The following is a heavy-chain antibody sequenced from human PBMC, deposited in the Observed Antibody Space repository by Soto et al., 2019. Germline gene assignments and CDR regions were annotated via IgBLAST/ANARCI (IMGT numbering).Heavy chain of an antibody. Sequence: LRLSCAASGFTVSSNYMSWVRQSPGKGLEWVSVIYSGGSTYYADSVKGRFTISRDNSKNTLYLQMSSLRAEDTATYHCVRDGLDYYDTERLYFDNWGQGTLVTVSS. CDR2: IYSGGST. J-gene: IGHJ4*02. CDR3: VRDGLDYYDTERLYFDN. CDR1: GFTVSSNY. V-gene: IGHV3-53*01. D-gene: IGHD3-22*01.